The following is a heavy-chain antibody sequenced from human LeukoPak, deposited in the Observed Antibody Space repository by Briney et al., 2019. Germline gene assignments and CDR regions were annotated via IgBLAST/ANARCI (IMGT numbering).Heavy chain of an antibody. V-gene: IGHV4-4*02. CDR1: GASISNTNY. J-gene: IGHJ5*02. Sequence: SGTLPLTCAVSGASISNTNYWSWVRQPPGKGLEWIGEIYHSGSINYNPSLKSRVIISEDKSKNQLSLKLSSVTAADTAVYYCARNGGGSGWGNWFDPWGQGTLVTVSS. D-gene: IGHD6-19*01. CDR2: IYHSGSI. CDR3: ARNGGGSGWGNWFDP.